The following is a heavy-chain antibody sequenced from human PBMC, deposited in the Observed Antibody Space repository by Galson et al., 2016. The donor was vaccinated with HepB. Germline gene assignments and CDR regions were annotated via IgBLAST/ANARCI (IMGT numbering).Heavy chain of an antibody. V-gene: IGHV3-21*01. CDR1: GFLFSSYS. J-gene: IGHJ1*01. D-gene: IGHD2-2*01. CDR3: ARQGSPTTREYFQH. Sequence: SLRLSCAASGFLFSSYSMNWVRQAPGKGPEWVSSISSSSGYIYYADSVKGRFTISRDNAKNSLYLQMHSLRVEDTAVYYCARQGSPTTREYFQHWGQGTLVTVSS. CDR2: ISSSSGYI.